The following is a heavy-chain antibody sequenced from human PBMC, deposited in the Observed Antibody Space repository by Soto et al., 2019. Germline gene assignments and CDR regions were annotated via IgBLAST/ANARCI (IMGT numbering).Heavy chain of an antibody. J-gene: IGHJ4*02. CDR2: ISAYNGNT. CDR1: GYTFTSYG. D-gene: IGHD2-15*01. Sequence: ASVKVSCKASGYTFTSYGISWVRQAPGQGLEWMGWISAYNGNTNYAQKLQGRVTMTTDTSTSTAYMELRSLRSDDTAVYYCARDPGYCSGGSCYSQYPDYWGQGTLVTVSS. CDR3: ARDPGYCSGGSCYSQYPDY. V-gene: IGHV1-18*01.